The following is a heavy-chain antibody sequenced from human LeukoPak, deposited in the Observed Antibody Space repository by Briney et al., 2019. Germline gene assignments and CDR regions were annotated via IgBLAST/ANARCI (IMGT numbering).Heavy chain of an antibody. CDR2: IKQDGSEK. J-gene: IGHJ4*02. CDR3: ARHSGSDYPGLDY. V-gene: IGHV3-7*01. Sequence: PGGSLRLSCAASGFTFSSYWMSWVRQAPGKGLEWVANIKQDGSEKYYVDSVKGRFTISRDNAKNSLYLQMNSLRAEDTAVYYCARHSGSDYPGLDYWGQGTLVTVSS. CDR1: GFTFSSYW. D-gene: IGHD3-10*01.